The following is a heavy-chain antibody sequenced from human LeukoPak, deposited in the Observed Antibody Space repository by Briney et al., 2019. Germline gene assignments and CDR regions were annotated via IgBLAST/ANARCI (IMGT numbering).Heavy chain of an antibody. D-gene: IGHD2-15*01. CDR2: IWYDGGIK. CDR1: GFSFGFNTYG. CDR3: AKCGGTCCGNWFAP. V-gene: IGHV3-33*06. Sequence: GGSLRLSCVASGFSFGFNTYGMQWVRQTPGKGLEWVAVIWYDGGIKYYGDAVKGRFTISRDNSKNTLYLQMDSLRAEDTAVYYCAKCGGTCCGNWFAPWGQGTLVTVSS. J-gene: IGHJ5*02.